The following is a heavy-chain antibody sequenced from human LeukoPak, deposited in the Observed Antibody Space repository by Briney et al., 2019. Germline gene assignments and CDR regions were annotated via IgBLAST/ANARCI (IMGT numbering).Heavy chain of an antibody. J-gene: IGHJ4*02. CDR3: ARGAAITMIVVVISDY. CDR1: GGTFSTYS. Sequence: SVKVSCKASGGTFSTYSITWVRQAPGQGLEWMGRISPIFGTANYAQKFQGRVTMTRDTSTSTVYMELSSLRSEDTAVYYCARGAAITMIVVVISDYWGQGTLVTVSS. V-gene: IGHV1-69*05. CDR2: ISPIFGTA. D-gene: IGHD3-22*01.